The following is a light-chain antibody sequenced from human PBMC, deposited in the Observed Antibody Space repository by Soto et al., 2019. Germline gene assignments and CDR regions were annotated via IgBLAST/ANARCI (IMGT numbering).Light chain of an antibody. CDR2: GAS. CDR1: QSVSSSY. J-gene: IGKJ4*02. V-gene: IGKV3-20*01. CDR3: QQYGSSQYT. Sequence: EIVLTQSPGTLSLSPVERATLSCRASQSVSSSYLAWYQQKPGQAPRLLIYGASSGATGIPDRFVGSGSETDFILTIYRLEPEDCAVYYCQQYGSSQYTCGGGTKGDIK.